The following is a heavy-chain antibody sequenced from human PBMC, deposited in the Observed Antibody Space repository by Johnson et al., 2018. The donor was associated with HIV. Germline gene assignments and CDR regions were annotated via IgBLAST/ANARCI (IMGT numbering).Heavy chain of an antibody. CDR1: GFTFSSYA. CDR3: ATHLSDFDDTLTDDAFDI. CDR2: IYSGGST. Sequence: VKLVESGGGLVQPGGSLRLSCAASGFTFSSYAMTWVRQAPGKGLEWVSVIYSGGSTYYADSVKGRFTISRDNSKNTLYLQMNSLRAEDTAVYYCATHLSDFDDTLTDDAFDIWGQGTVVTVSS. J-gene: IGHJ3*02. D-gene: IGHD4-17*01. V-gene: IGHV3-66*04.